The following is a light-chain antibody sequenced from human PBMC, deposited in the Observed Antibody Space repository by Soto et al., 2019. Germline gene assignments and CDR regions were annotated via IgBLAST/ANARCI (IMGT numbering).Light chain of an antibody. Sequence: EIVLTQSPGTLSLSPGERATLSCRASQSVSSCLAWYQQKPGQAPRLLIYDASNRATGIPARFSGSGSGTDFTLTISSLEPEDFAVYYCQQSSNWPLTFGGGTKVEIK. CDR3: QQSSNWPLT. CDR2: DAS. J-gene: IGKJ4*01. V-gene: IGKV3-11*01. CDR1: QSVSSC.